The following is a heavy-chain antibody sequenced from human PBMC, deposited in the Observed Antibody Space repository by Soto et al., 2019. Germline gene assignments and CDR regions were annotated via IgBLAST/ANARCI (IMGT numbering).Heavy chain of an antibody. CDR3: AKDYEVVTRDAFDI. CDR2: ISGSGGTT. D-gene: IGHD2-21*02. CDR1: GFSFSSYA. Sequence: EVQLLESGGRLAQPGGSLGLSCAASGFSFSSYAMTWVRQAPGKGLQWVSGISGSGGTTYYADYVKGRFTISRDNSKHTLYLQMNSLRAEDTVVYYCAKDYEVVTRDAFDIWGQGTMVTVSS. J-gene: IGHJ3*02. V-gene: IGHV3-23*01.